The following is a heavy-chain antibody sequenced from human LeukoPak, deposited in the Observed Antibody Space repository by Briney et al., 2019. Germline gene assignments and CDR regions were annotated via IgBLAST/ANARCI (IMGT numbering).Heavy chain of an antibody. CDR3: VRDYQFIQEV. Sequence: PGGSLRLSCVASGFTFSNYCMLWVRQAPGKGLMWVSLISTDGKSTRYAESVKGRFTISRDNAKNALYLQMDILRVEDTALYFCVRDYQFIQEVWGQGTTVTVPS. D-gene: IGHD2-2*01. CDR1: GFTFSNYC. J-gene: IGHJ6*02. V-gene: IGHV3-74*01. CDR2: ISTDGKST.